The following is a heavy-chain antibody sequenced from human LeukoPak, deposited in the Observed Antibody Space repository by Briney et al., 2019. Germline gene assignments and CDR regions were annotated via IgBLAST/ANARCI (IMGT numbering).Heavy chain of an antibody. Sequence: GGSLRLSCAASGFTFSSYAMSWVRQAPGKGLEWVSDISGSGGSTYYADSVKGRFTISRDNSKNTLYLQMNSLRAEDTAVYFCARRYSSSWYGISYWGQGTLVTVSS. D-gene: IGHD6-13*01. CDR3: ARRYSSSWYGISY. V-gene: IGHV3-23*01. J-gene: IGHJ4*02. CDR2: ISGSGGST. CDR1: GFTFSSYA.